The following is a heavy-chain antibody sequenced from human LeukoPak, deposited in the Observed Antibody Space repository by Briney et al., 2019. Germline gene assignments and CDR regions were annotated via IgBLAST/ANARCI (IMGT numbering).Heavy chain of an antibody. CDR3: ARSNIATRRGDNWFDP. V-gene: IGHV4-39*01. CDR1: GGSITISNYY. CDR2: ISYSGST. J-gene: IGHJ5*02. D-gene: IGHD6-6*01. Sequence: SETLSLTCTVSGGSITISNYYWGWIRQPPGKGLEWVGSISYSGSTYYNPSLKSRVTISVDTSKNQFSLKVSSVTAADTAVYYCARSNIATRRGDNWFDPWGQGTLVTVSS.